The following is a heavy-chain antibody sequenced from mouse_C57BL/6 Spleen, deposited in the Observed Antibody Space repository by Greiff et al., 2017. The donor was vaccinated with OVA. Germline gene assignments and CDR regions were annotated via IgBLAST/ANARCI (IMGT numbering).Heavy chain of an antibody. CDR3: ARRYSNYNYYAMDY. J-gene: IGHJ4*01. Sequence: QVQLQQSGPELVKPGASVKISCKASGYALSSSWMNWVKQRPGKGLEWIGRIYPGDGDTNYNGKFKGKATLTADKSSSTAYMQLSSLTSEDSAVYFCARRYSNYNYYAMDYWGQGTSVTVSS. CDR2: IYPGDGDT. D-gene: IGHD2-5*01. V-gene: IGHV1-82*01. CDR1: GYALSSSW.